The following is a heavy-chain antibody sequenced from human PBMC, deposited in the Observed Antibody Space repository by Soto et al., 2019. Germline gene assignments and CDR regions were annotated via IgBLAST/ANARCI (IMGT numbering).Heavy chain of an antibody. J-gene: IGHJ6*03. CDR2: INHSGST. CDR3: ARVRGYCSSTSCFLTYYYYMDV. Sequence: PSETLSLTCAVYGGSFSGYYWSWIRQPPGKGLEWIGEINHSGSTNYNPSLKSRVTISVDTSKNQFSLKLSSVTAADTAVYYCARVRGYCSSTSCFLTYYYYMDVWGKGTTVTVSS. CDR1: GGSFSGYY. D-gene: IGHD2-2*01. V-gene: IGHV4-34*01.